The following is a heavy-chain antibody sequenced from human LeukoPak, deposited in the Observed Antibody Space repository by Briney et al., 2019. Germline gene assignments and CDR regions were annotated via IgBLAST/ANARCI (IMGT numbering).Heavy chain of an antibody. CDR1: GGSFSGYY. Sequence: SETLSLTCAVYGGSFSGYYWSWIRQPPGKGLEWIGEINHSGSTNYNPSLKSRVTISVDTSKNQFSLKLSSVTAADTAVYYCARGSVLGPLTDWFDPWGQGTLVTVSS. V-gene: IGHV4-34*01. J-gene: IGHJ5*02. CDR3: ARGSVLGPLTDWFDP. CDR2: INHSGST. D-gene: IGHD1-14*01.